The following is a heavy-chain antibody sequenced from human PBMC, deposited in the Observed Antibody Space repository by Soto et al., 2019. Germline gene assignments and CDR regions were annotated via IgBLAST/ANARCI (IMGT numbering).Heavy chain of an antibody. D-gene: IGHD1-26*01. Sequence: EVQLVESGGGLVQPGRSLRLSCAASGFIFDDFGMHWVRQAPGKGLEWVSGGTWNSGNIDYADSVKGRFTITRDNAKNSLYLQMNSLRGEDTALYYCAKDRYGSLEGGMDVWGQGTTVTVSS. V-gene: IGHV3-9*01. CDR3: AKDRYGSLEGGMDV. CDR1: GFIFDDFG. CDR2: GTWNSGNI. J-gene: IGHJ6*02.